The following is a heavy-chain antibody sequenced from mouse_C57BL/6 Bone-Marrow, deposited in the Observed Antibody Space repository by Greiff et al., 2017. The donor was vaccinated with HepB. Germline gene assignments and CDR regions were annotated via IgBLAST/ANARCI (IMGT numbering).Heavy chain of an antibody. Sequence: EVQRVESGGDLVKPGGSLKLSCAASGFTFSSYGMSWVRQTPDKRLEWVATISSGGSYTYYPDSVKGRFTISRDNAKNTLYLQMSSLKSEDTAMYYCASGSNYVLDYWGQGTTLTVSS. CDR1: GFTFSSYG. CDR3: ASGSNYVLDY. CDR2: ISSGGSYT. D-gene: IGHD2-5*01. V-gene: IGHV5-6*01. J-gene: IGHJ2*01.